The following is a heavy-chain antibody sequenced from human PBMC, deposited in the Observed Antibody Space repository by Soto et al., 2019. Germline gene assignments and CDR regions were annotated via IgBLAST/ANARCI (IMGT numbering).Heavy chain of an antibody. CDR2: INSDGSST. CDR1: GFTFSSYW. Sequence: GGSLRLSCAASGFTFSSYWMHWVRQAPGKGLVWVSRINSDGSSTSYADSVKGRFTISRDNAKNTLYLQMNSLRAEDTAVYYCASLSPLRYFDWLPSTDYWGQGTLVTVS. V-gene: IGHV3-74*01. D-gene: IGHD3-9*01. J-gene: IGHJ4*02. CDR3: ASLSPLRYFDWLPSTDY.